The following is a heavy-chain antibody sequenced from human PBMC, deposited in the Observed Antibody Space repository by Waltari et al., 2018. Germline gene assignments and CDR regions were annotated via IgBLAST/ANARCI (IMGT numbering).Heavy chain of an antibody. CDR2: IRYDGNTK. V-gene: IGHV3-30*02. D-gene: IGHD1-7*01. CDR3: AKKIGNYDYFDY. Sequence: QVQLVESGGGVVQPGGSLTLSCAASGLSVSTFGLPWVRQAPGKGLEWVAYIRYDGNTKYCADSVKGRFTISRDNSKNTLYLQMNSLRGEDTAVYYCAKKIGNYDYFDYWGQGTLVTVSS. J-gene: IGHJ4*02. CDR1: GLSVSTFG.